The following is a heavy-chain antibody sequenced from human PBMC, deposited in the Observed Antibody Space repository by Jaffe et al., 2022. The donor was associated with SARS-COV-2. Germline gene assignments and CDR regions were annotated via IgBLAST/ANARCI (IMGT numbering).Heavy chain of an antibody. V-gene: IGHV4-61*02. CDR3: ARGQHLIVGAANWFDP. Sequence: QVQLQESGPGLVKPSQTLSLTCTVSGGSISSGNYYWTWIRQPAGKGPEWIGRMYSSGTTNYNPSLKSRVSISGDTSKNQFSLKLSSVTAADTAVYYCARGQHLIVGAANWFDPWGEGTLVTVSS. CDR2: MYSSGTT. CDR1: GGSISSGNYY. D-gene: IGHD1-26*01. J-gene: IGHJ5*02.